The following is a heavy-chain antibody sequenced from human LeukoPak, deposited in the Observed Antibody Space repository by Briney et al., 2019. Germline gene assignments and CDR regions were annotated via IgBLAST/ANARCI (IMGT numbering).Heavy chain of an antibody. CDR3: ARAQAITMVRGVDY. CDR1: GFTFSSYS. J-gene: IGHJ4*02. Sequence: GGSLRLSCAAPGFTFSSYSMNWVRQAPGKGLEWVSSISSSSSYIYYADSVKGRFTISRDNAKNSLYLQMNSLRAEDTAVYYCARAQAITMVRGVDYWGQGTLVTVSP. D-gene: IGHD3-10*01. CDR2: ISSSSSYI. V-gene: IGHV3-21*01.